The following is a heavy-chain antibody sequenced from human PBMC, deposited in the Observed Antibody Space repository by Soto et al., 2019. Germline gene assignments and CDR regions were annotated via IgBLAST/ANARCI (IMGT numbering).Heavy chain of an antibody. V-gene: IGHV1-18*01. J-gene: IGHJ4*02. Sequence: QVQLVQSGAEVKKPGASVKVSCKASGYTFTSYGISWVRQAPGQGLEWMGWSSGHNGNTYFAKKLQGRVTMTTGTYTSTAYMVLRRLRSDDTAVYYCASDLGGFPDYCGQGTLVTASS. CDR1: GYTFTSYG. D-gene: IGHD3-3*01. CDR3: ASDLGGFPDY. CDR2: SSGHNGNT.